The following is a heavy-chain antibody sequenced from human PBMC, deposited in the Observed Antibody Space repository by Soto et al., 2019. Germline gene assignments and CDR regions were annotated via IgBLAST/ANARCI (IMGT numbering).Heavy chain of an antibody. CDR3: ARSLYGLDY. CDR2: ISSSSNTI. Sequence: GSLRGSCAVSGFTFSSYSVNWVRQTPRKGLEWVSYISSSSNTIYYADSVKGRFTVSTDNAKNSLYLQMNSLRDEDTAVYYCARSLYGLDYWSQGTLVTVSS. J-gene: IGHJ4*02. D-gene: IGHD3-10*01. V-gene: IGHV3-48*02. CDR1: GFTFSSYS.